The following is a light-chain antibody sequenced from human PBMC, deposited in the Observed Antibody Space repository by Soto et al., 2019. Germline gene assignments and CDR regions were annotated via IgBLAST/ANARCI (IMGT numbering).Light chain of an antibody. CDR3: ISYTVSRSYV. CDR1: ISDIGTYDH. CDR2: SVS. Sequence: QYALTQPSSVSGSPGQSITISCSGTISDIGTYDHVAWFQQFPGKTPKLVIYSVSDRPSGVSYRFSGSKSGNTASLTISGLQADDEADYYCISYTVSRSYVFGTGTKVTVL. V-gene: IGLV2-14*01. J-gene: IGLJ1*01.